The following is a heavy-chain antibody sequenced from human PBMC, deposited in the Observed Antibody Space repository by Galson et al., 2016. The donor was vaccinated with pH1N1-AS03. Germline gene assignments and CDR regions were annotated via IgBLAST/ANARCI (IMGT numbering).Heavy chain of an antibody. D-gene: IGHD6-13*01. J-gene: IGHJ4*01. Sequence: QSGAEVKKPGESVKISCKGSGYSFSDYWIAWVRQMPGKGLEWMGIIHPRDSDTRYSPSFQGRVSISADKSISTAYLQWSNLKASDTATYYCARHLSSPFSSSSGYWGHGTLVTVSS. CDR3: ARHLSSPFSSSSGY. V-gene: IGHV5-51*01. CDR2: IHPRDSDT. CDR1: GYSFSDYW.